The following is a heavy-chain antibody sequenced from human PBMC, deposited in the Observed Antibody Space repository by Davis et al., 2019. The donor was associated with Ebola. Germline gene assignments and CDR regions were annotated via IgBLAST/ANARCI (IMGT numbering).Heavy chain of an antibody. J-gene: IGHJ3*02. Sequence: GGSLRLSCAASGFTFSDYYMSWIRQAPGKGLEWVSYISSSSSYTNYADSVKGRCTISRDNAKNSLYLQMNSLRAEDTAVYYCARGDSSGYRDAFDIWGQGTMVTVSS. CDR1: GFTFSDYY. V-gene: IGHV3-11*06. CDR3: ARGDSSGYRDAFDI. CDR2: ISSSSSYT. D-gene: IGHD3-22*01.